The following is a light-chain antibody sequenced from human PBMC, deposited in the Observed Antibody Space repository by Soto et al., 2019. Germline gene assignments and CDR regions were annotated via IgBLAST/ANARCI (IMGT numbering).Light chain of an antibody. J-gene: IGLJ1*01. CDR2: EVS. CDR3: SSYTSSSTRV. V-gene: IGLV2-14*01. Sequence: QSVLTQPASVSGSPGQSITISCTGTSSDVGGYNYVSWYQQHPGKAPKLMIYEVSNRPSGVSNRFSGSKSGNTASLTISGLKADDEADYYCSSYTSSSTRVFGTGTKVTVL. CDR1: SSDVGGYNY.